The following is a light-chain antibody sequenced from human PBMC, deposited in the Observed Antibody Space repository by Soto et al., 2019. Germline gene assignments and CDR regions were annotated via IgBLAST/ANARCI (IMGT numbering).Light chain of an antibody. V-gene: IGKV1-27*01. CDR1: QGISNY. J-gene: IGKJ5*01. CDR3: QRYDSNPFT. Sequence: DIQMTQSPSSLSASVGDRVTITCRASQGISNYLAWYQQKPGKVPRLLIYAASTXXSGVPSRFSASGSGTDFALTVTSLQPEDAATYHCQRYDSNPFTFGQGTRLEIK. CDR2: AAS.